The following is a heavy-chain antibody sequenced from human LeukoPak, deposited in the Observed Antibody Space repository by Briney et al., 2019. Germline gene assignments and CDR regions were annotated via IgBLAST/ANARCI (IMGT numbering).Heavy chain of an antibody. CDR1: GDSISTFY. CDR2: IYTSGST. Sequence: SETLSLTCTVFGDSISTFYWSWIRQPAGKGLEWIGHIYTSGSTNYNPSLKSRVTMSVDTSKNQFFLKLSSVTAADTAVYYCASGAYTYYYMDVWGKGTTVTISS. V-gene: IGHV4-4*07. CDR3: ASGAYTYYYMDV. D-gene: IGHD3-10*01. J-gene: IGHJ6*03.